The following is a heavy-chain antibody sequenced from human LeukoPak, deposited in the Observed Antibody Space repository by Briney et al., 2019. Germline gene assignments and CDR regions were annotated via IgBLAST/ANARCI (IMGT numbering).Heavy chain of an antibody. CDR1: GYTFTSYG. V-gene: IGHV1-18*01. CDR3: ARETSGSYIGTCDS. D-gene: IGHD1-26*01. Sequence: ASVKVSCKASGYTFTSYGISWVRQAPGQGLEWMVWISPYNGNTNYAQKLQGRVSMTTDTSTSTAYMELRSLRSDDTAVYYCARETSGSYIGTCDSWGQGTLVTVSS. CDR2: ISPYNGNT. J-gene: IGHJ4*02.